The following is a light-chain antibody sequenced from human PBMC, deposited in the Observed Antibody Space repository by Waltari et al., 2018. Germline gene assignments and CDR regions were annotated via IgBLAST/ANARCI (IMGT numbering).Light chain of an antibody. V-gene: IGLV2-23*02. CDR3: CSYAGTSIYV. Sequence: QSALTQPASVSGSPGQSITLSCTGSRIDVESYNLVSWYQQNPGKAPKPIIYEVNKRPSGVSYRFSGSKSGNTASLTISGLQADDEADYYCCSYAGTSIYVFGTGTKVTV. J-gene: IGLJ1*01. CDR2: EVN. CDR1: RIDVESYNL.